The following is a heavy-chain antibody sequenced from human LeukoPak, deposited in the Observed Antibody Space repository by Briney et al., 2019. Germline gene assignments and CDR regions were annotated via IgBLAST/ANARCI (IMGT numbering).Heavy chain of an antibody. Sequence: GSLRLSCAASGFTFSSYGMHWVRQSPGKGLEWIAEIKHGGSTNYNPSLKSRVTISADTSKNEISLKLSTVTAADTAVYYCARLQFLSGGYYAFDSWGQGSLVTVSS. V-gene: IGHV4-34*01. CDR1: GFTFSSYG. CDR3: ARLQFLSGGYYAFDS. J-gene: IGHJ4*02. CDR2: IKHGGST. D-gene: IGHD3-22*01.